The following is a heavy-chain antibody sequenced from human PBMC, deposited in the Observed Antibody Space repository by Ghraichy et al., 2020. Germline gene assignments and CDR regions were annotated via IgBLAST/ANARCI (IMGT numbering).Heavy chain of an antibody. Sequence: SETLSLTCTVSGGSISSGGYYWSWIRQHPGKGLEWIGYIYYSGSTYYNPSLKSRVTISVDTSKNQFSLKLSSVTAADTTVYYCARGGHLDYGDYQGFYYFDYWGQGTLVTVSS. CDR1: GGSISSGGYY. CDR3: ARGGHLDYGDYQGFYYFDY. J-gene: IGHJ4*02. V-gene: IGHV4-31*03. CDR2: IYYSGST. D-gene: IGHD4-17*01.